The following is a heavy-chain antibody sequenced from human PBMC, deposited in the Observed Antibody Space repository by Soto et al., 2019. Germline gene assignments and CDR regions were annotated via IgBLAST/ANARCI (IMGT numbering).Heavy chain of an antibody. CDR2: IVVGSGNT. V-gene: IGHV1-58*01. CDR1: GFTFTSSA. D-gene: IGHD3-9*01. Sequence: SVKVSCKASGFTFTSSAVQWVRQARGQRPEWIGWIVVGSGNTNYAQKFQERVTITRDMSTSTAYMELSSLRSEDTAVYYCAAGLYXDILTGRRADYYYGMDVWGQGTTVTVSS. CDR3: AAGLYXDILTGRRADYYYGMDV. J-gene: IGHJ6*02.